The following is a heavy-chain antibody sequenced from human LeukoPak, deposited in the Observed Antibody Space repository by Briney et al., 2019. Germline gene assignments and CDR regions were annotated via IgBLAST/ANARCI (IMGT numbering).Heavy chain of an antibody. CDR3: AKDRLYFGNDFGDY. V-gene: IGHV3-23*01. CDR2: ISNGGDRT. Sequence: GGSLRLSCAASGFTFSSYWMHWVRQAPGKGLEWVSVISNGGDRTYYADSVKGRFAISRDNSKNTLYLQMNSLRTEDTAIYYCAKDRLYFGNDFGDYWGQGTLATVSS. CDR1: GFTFSSYW. D-gene: IGHD3-9*01. J-gene: IGHJ4*02.